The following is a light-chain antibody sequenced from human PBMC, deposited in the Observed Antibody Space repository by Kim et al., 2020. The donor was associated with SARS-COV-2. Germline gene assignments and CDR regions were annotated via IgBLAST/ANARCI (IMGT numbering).Light chain of an antibody. CDR3: SLYVRGNTYV. CDR2: ADI. V-gene: IGLV2-14*03. Sequence: GQALTISCTGPSSDVSDYTYVSCYQQHPGNVHHRIISADIERPSGGSNRFSGSKTGRTAFLTISVFQAEEEDDYSCSLYVRGNTYVCGTGTKVTAL. CDR1: SSDVSDYTY. J-gene: IGLJ1*01.